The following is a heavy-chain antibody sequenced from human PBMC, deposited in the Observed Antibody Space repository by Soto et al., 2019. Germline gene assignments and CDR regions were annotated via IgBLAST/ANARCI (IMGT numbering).Heavy chain of an antibody. Sequence: EVQLLESGGGLVQPGGSLRLSCAASGFTFNNYAMTWVRQAPGKGLEWVSAISGGGDTTSYADSVKVRFTVSRDGSKNTLYLQMSSLRAEDSALYYCAKGRGGSGSLTPRIAFWGQGTLVTVSS. J-gene: IGHJ4*02. D-gene: IGHD3-10*01. CDR2: ISGGGDTT. CDR1: GFTFNNYA. CDR3: AKGRGGSGSLTPRIAF. V-gene: IGHV3-23*01.